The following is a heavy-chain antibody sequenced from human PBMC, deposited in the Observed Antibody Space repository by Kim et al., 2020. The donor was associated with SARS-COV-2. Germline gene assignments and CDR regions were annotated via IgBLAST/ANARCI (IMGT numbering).Heavy chain of an antibody. D-gene: IGHD6-19*01. CDR3: ARDYSGSIDS. J-gene: IGHJ4*02. Sequence: GGTHYAQNFQGRVTMTRDTSITTAYMELSRLRSDDTAVYYCARDYSGSIDSWGQGTLVTVSS. V-gene: IGHV1-2*02. CDR2: GGT.